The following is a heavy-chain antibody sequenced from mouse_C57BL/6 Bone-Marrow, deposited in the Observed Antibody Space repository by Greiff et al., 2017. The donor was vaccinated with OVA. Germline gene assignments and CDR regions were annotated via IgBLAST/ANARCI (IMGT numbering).Heavy chain of an antibody. Sequence: VQVVESGAELVRPGTSVKVSCKASGYAFTNYLIEWVKQRPGQGLEWIGVINPGSGGTNYNEKFKGKATLTADKSSSTAYMQLSSLTSEDSAVYFCARATVVARGDYWGQGTTLTVSS. CDR1: GYAFTNYL. CDR3: ARATVVARGDY. J-gene: IGHJ2*01. D-gene: IGHD1-1*01. V-gene: IGHV1-54*01. CDR2: INPGSGGT.